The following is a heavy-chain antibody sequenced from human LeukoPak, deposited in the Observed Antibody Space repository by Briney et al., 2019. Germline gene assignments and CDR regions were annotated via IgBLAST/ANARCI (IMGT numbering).Heavy chain of an antibody. CDR1: GLAFRNYG. V-gene: IGHV3-30*03. Sequence: GGSLRLSCAASGLAFRNYGMHWVRQAPGKGLEWVAIISYDGSNKYYADSVRGRFTISKDNSQNTLYLQMNSLRAEDTAVYYCASHRGDYATGYFDYWGQGTLVTVSS. J-gene: IGHJ4*02. CDR2: ISYDGSNK. D-gene: IGHD1-1*01. CDR3: ASHRGDYATGYFDY.